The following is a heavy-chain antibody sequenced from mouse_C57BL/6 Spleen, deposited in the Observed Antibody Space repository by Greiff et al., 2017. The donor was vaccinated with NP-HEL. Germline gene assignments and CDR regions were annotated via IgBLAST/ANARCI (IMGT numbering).Heavy chain of an antibody. CDR1: GYTFTSYW. J-gene: IGHJ4*01. V-gene: IGHV1-55*01. CDR3: ARRKTGTGAMDY. D-gene: IGHD4-1*01. Sequence: VQLQQPGAELVKPGASVKMSCKASGYTFTSYWITWVKQRPGQGLEWIGDIYPGSGSTNYNEKFKSKATLTVDTSSSTAYMQLSSLTSEDSAVYYCARRKTGTGAMDYWGQGTSVTVSS. CDR2: IYPGSGST.